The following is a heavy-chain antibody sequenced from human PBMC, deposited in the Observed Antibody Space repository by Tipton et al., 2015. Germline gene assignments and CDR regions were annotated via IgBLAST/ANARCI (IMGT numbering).Heavy chain of an antibody. Sequence: TLSLTCTVSGGSISSSLHYWGWIRQPPGKGLEWIGSIYYSGSTHYNPSLKSRVTISVDTSKNQFSLRLSSVTAADTAVYYCASEVYDSSAYYSAFDYWGQGTLVTVSS. V-gene: IGHV4-39*07. CDR1: GGSISSSLHY. D-gene: IGHD3-22*01. CDR3: ASEVYDSSAYYSAFDY. CDR2: IYYSGST. J-gene: IGHJ4*02.